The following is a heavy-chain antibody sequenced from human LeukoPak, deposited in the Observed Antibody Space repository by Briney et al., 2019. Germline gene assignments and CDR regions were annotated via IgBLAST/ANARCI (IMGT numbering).Heavy chain of an antibody. CDR2: IYSGDKT. V-gene: IGHV3-66*01. J-gene: IGHJ4*02. Sequence: PGGSLRFSCAASGFTVSSKYMSWVRQAPGKGLEWVSVIYSGDKTYYADSVKGRFTISRDNSKNTLDLQMNSLRAEDTAMYYCARDIYSSGWYYFDYWGQGALVTVSS. CDR3: ARDIYSSGWYYFDY. CDR1: GFTVSSKY. D-gene: IGHD6-19*01.